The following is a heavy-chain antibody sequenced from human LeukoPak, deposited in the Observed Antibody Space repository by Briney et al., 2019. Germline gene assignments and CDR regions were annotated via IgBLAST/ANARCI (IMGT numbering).Heavy chain of an antibody. CDR3: ARALTRGYYFDY. J-gene: IGHJ4*02. CDR2: IYTSGST. V-gene: IGHV4-4*09. D-gene: IGHD3-3*01. Sequence: SETLSLTCTVSGGSISSYYWSWIRQPPGNGLEWIGYIYTSGSTNYNPSLKSRVTISVDTSKNQFSLKLSSVTAADTAVYYCARALTRGYYFDYWGQGTLVTVSS. CDR1: GGSISSYY.